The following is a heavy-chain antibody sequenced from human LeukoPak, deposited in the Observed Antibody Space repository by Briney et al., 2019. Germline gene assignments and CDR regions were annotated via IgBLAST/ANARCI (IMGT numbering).Heavy chain of an antibody. CDR3: ASGQYGSGSYYTTGPFDY. Sequence: GGSLRLSCAASGFTFSSYWMSWVRQAPGKGLEWVSVIYSGGSTYYADSVKGRFTISRDNSKNTLYLQMNSLRAEDTAVYYCASGQYGSGSYYTTGPFDYWGQGTLVTVSS. J-gene: IGHJ4*02. CDR2: IYSGGST. D-gene: IGHD3-10*01. V-gene: IGHV3-53*01. CDR1: GFTFSSYW.